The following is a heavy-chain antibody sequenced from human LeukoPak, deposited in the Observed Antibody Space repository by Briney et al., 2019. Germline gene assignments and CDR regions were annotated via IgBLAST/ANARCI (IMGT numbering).Heavy chain of an antibody. Sequence: NASETLSLTCGVYGGSFSGYYWNWTRQPPGKGLEWIGEINHSGSTNYNPSLKSRVTISVDTSKNQFSLKLTSVTAADTAVYYCARGRDFDCSGGSCYSTWWFDPWGQGTLVTVSS. J-gene: IGHJ5*02. D-gene: IGHD2-15*01. V-gene: IGHV4-34*01. CDR1: GGSFSGYY. CDR2: INHSGST. CDR3: ARGRDFDCSGGSCYSTWWFDP.